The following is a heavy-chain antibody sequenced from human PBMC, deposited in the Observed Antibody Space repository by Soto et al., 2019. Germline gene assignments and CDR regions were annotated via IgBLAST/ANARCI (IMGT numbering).Heavy chain of an antibody. CDR1: GGTFSSYA. V-gene: IGHV1-69*01. CDR3: ARSQGSSTSLEIYYYYCYGMDV. J-gene: IGHJ6*02. Sequence: QVQLVQSGAEVKKPGSSVKVSCKASGGTFSSYAISWVRQAPGQGLEWMGGIIPISGTANYAQKCQGRVTITADESTRTAYMEMRSLRSEDTAVYYCARSQGSSTSLEIYYYYCYGMDVWGQGTTVTVSS. CDR2: IIPISGTA. D-gene: IGHD2-2*01.